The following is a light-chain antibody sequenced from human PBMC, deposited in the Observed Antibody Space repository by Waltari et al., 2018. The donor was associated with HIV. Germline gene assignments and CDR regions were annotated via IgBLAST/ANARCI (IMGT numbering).Light chain of an antibody. CDR2: RNN. CDR1: SSNIGSYH. Sequence: QSVLTQPPSASGTPGQRVTISCSGSSSNIGSYHVYWYQQLPRTAPKLLIYRNNRRPSGVPDRFSGSKSGTSASLAISGLRSEDEADYYCAAWDGSLSGVVFGGGTKLTVL. V-gene: IGLV1-47*01. J-gene: IGLJ2*01. CDR3: AAWDGSLSGVV.